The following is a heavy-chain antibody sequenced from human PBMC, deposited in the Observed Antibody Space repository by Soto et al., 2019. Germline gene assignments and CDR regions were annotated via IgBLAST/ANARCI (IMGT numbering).Heavy chain of an antibody. CDR2: ISGSGGST. V-gene: IGHV3-23*01. Sequence: HPGGSLRLSCVASGITFSSYAMSWVRQAPGKGLEWVSAISGSGGSTYYADSVKGRFTISRDNSKNTLYLQMNSLRAEDTAVYYCARTPSIAVAGIFDYWGQGTLVTVSS. J-gene: IGHJ4*02. CDR3: ARTPSIAVAGIFDY. CDR1: GITFSSYA. D-gene: IGHD6-19*01.